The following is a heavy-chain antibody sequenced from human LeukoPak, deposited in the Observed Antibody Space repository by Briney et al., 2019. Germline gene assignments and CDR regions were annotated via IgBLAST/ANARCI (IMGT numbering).Heavy chain of an antibody. CDR1: GGSISGSGYY. J-gene: IGHJ4*02. D-gene: IGHD3-3*01. CDR2: IYYSGTT. V-gene: IGHV4-39*01. CDR3: ARLPRYDFWS. Sequence: SETLSLTCTVSGGSISGSGYYWGWIRQPPGKGLEWIGSIYYSGTTNYNPSLKSRVTISVDTSKKQFSLKLRSVTAADTAVYYCARLPRYDFWSWGQGTLVTVSS.